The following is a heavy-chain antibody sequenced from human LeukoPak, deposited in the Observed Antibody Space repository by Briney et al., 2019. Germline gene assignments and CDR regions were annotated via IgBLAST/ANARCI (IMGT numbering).Heavy chain of an antibody. Sequence: SETLSLTCAVYGGSFSGYYWSWIRQPPGKGLEWIGEINHSGSTNYNPSLKSRVTISVDTSKNQFSLKLSSVTAADTAVYYCARDPPPYYYYMDVWGKGTTVTISS. CDR2: INHSGST. CDR3: ARDPPPYYYYMDV. CDR1: GGSFSGYY. J-gene: IGHJ6*03. V-gene: IGHV4-34*01.